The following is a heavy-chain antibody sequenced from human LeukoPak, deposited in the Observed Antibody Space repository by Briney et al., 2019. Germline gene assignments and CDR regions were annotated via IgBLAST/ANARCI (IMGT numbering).Heavy chain of an antibody. V-gene: IGHV4-34*01. D-gene: IGHD6-13*01. Sequence: SETLSLTYGVYGGVYGGAFSGYYWSWIRQPPGKGLEWIGEIKQGGSANYSPSLKSRVTISMDTSKNQFSLELTSVTAADTSVYYCARGGSSWYGAFDSWGQGTVVTVSS. CDR1: GGAFSGYY. J-gene: IGHJ4*03. CDR2: IKQGGSA. CDR3: ARGGSSWYGAFDS.